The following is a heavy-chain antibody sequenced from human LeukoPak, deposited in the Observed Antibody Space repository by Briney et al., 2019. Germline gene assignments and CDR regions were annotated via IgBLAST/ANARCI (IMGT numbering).Heavy chain of an antibody. D-gene: IGHD2-2*01. CDR1: GFTFSSYA. V-gene: IGHV3-30-3*01. Sequence: GGSLRLSCAASGFTFSSYAMHWVRQAPGKGLEWVAVISYDGSNKYYADSVKGRFTISRDNSNKTLSLQMNSLRAEDTAVYYCAKDHFPHRALCNIDYWGQGALVTVSS. J-gene: IGHJ4*02. CDR3: AKDHFPHRALCNIDY. CDR2: ISYDGSNK.